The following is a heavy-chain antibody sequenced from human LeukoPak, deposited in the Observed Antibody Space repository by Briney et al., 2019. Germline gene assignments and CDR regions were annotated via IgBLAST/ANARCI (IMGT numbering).Heavy chain of an antibody. D-gene: IGHD2-15*01. Sequence: PSETLSLTCAVYGGSFSGYYWSWIRQPPGKGLEWIGEINHSGSTNYNPSLKSRVTISVDTSKNQFSLKLSSVTVADTAVYYCARRHCSGGSCYPSDFDYWGQGTLVTVSS. CDR2: INHSGST. J-gene: IGHJ4*02. CDR1: GGSFSGYY. V-gene: IGHV4-34*01. CDR3: ARRHCSGGSCYPSDFDY.